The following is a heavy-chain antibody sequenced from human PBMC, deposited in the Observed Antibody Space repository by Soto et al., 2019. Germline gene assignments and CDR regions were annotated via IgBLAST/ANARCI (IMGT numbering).Heavy chain of an antibody. V-gene: IGHV3-7*01. CDR1: GFIFRRYW. Sequence: PGGSLRLSCSASGFIFRRYWMAWVRQAPGKGLEWGATIKLDGREKKYLESVQGGVTISRDDAENSMSLQMSSLRGEDTAVYLCVRELDGYGRFDHWGLGTPVTVSS. J-gene: IGHJ4*02. CDR2: IKLDGREK. D-gene: IGHD1-1*01. CDR3: VRELDGYGRFDH.